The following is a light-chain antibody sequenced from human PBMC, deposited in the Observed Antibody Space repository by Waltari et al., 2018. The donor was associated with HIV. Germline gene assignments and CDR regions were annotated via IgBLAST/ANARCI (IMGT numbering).Light chain of an antibody. Sequence: EIVLTQSPGTLSLSPGERATLSCRASQSVSSSYLAWYQQKPGQAPRHLIDGASSRATVIPDRFSGSGSGTDFTLTISRLEPEDFAVYYCQQYGSSLGQGTKLEIK. V-gene: IGKV3-20*01. CDR2: GAS. CDR1: QSVSSSY. J-gene: IGKJ2*01. CDR3: QQYGSS.